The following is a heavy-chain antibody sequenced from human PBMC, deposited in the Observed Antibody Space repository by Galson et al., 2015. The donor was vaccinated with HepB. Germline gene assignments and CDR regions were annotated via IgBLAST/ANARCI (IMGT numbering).Heavy chain of an antibody. J-gene: IGHJ3*02. Sequence: SLRLSCAASGFTFDDYAMHWVRQAPGKGLEWVSGISWNSGSIGYADSVKGRFTISRDNAKNSLYLQMNSLRAEDTALYYCAKDQSTGSITIFGVVITGAFDIWGQGTMVTVSS. D-gene: IGHD3-3*01. CDR2: ISWNSGSI. V-gene: IGHV3-9*01. CDR1: GFTFDDYA. CDR3: AKDQSTGSITIFGVVITGAFDI.